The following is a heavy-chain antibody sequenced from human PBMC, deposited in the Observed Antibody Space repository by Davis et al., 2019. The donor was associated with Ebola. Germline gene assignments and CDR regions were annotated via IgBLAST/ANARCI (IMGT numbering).Heavy chain of an antibody. D-gene: IGHD6-6*01. CDR3: ARTGSSGYFQH. J-gene: IGHJ1*01. Sequence: MPSETLSLTCAVYGGSFSGYYWSWIRQPPGKGLEWIGEINHSGSTNYNPSLKSRVTISVDTSKNQFSLKLSSVTAADTAVYYCARTGSSGYFQHWGQGTLVTVSS. V-gene: IGHV4-34*01. CDR2: INHSGST. CDR1: GGSFSGYY.